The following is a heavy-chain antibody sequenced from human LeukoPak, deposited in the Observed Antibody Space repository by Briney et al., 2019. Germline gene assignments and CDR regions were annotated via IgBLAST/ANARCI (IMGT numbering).Heavy chain of an antibody. CDR2: IYYNGHT. D-gene: IGHD6-19*01. CDR3: ARHEPGSGWYLH. Sequence: PSETLSLTCTVSGGSISSGGYYWSWIRQHPGKGLEWIGYIYYNGHTYYNPSLKSRVTISVDTSKNQFSLKLSSVTAADTAVYYCARHEPGSGWYLHWGQGTLVTVSS. V-gene: IGHV4-31*03. CDR1: GGSISSGGYY. J-gene: IGHJ4*02.